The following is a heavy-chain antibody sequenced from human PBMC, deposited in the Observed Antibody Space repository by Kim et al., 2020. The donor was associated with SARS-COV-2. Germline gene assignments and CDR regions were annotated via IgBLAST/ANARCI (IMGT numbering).Heavy chain of an antibody. J-gene: IGHJ4*02. V-gene: IGHV3-30*07. Sequence: GRFTISRDNSKNTLYLQMNSLRAEDTAVYYCARGPYYYYDSSGYHGGFDYWGQGTLVTVSS. D-gene: IGHD3-22*01. CDR3: ARGPYYYYDSSGYHGGFDY.